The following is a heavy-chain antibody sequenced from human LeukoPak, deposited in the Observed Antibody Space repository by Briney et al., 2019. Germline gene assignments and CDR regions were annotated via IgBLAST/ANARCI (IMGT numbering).Heavy chain of an antibody. CDR2: IIPILGIA. CDR3: AGSYGTGAFDI. Sequence: SVKVSCKASGGTFSSYAISWVRQAPGQGLEWMGRIIPILGIANYAQKFQGRVTITADKSTSTAYMELSSLRPEDTAVYYCAGSYGTGAFDIWGQGTMVTVPS. CDR1: GGTFSSYA. D-gene: IGHD1-26*01. V-gene: IGHV1-69*04. J-gene: IGHJ3*02.